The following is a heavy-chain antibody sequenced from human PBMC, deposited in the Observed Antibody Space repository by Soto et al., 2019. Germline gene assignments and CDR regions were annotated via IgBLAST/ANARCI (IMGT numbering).Heavy chain of an antibody. V-gene: IGHV3-66*01. CDR3: ARELQSHIYYYYYMDV. D-gene: IGHD2-21*01. CDR1: GFTVSSNY. CDR2: IYSGGST. J-gene: IGHJ6*03. Sequence: EVQLVESGGGLVQPGGSLRLSCAASGFTVSSNYMSWVRQAPGKGLEWVSVIYSGGSTYYADSVKGRFTISRDNSKNTLYPQMNSLRAEDTAVYYCARELQSHIYYYYYMDVWGKGTTVTVSS.